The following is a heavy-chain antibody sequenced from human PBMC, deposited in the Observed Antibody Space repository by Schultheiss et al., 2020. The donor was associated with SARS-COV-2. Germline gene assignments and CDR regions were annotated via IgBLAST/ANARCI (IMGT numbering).Heavy chain of an antibody. D-gene: IGHD6-19*01. Sequence: SETLSLTCTVSGGSISSYYWGWIRQPPGKGLEWIGRIYTSGSTNYNPSLKSRVTISVDTSKNQFSLKLSSVTAADTAVYYCARAGIAVARFDYWGQGTLVTVSS. CDR1: GGSISSYY. V-gene: IGHV4-4*07. J-gene: IGHJ4*02. CDR2: IYTSGST. CDR3: ARAGIAVARFDY.